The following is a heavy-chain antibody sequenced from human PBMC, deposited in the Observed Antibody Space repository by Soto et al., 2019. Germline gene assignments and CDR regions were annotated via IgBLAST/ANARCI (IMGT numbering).Heavy chain of an antibody. D-gene: IGHD6-19*01. Sequence: EVQLVEFGGGLVKPGGSLRLSCAASGFTFSSFAMSWVRQAPGKGLEWVSSITSSSTYIYYADSVKGRFTISRDNAKNSLYLQMNSLRAEDTAVYYCARALIGSGWFVDYWGQGTLFTVSS. CDR3: ARALIGSGWFVDY. CDR1: GFTFSSFA. J-gene: IGHJ4*02. V-gene: IGHV3-21*01. CDR2: ITSSSTYI.